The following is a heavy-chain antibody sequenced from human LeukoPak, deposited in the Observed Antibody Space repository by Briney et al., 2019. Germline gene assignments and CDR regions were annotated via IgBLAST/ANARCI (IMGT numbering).Heavy chain of an antibody. V-gene: IGHV3-23*01. J-gene: IGHJ4*02. CDR3: VRDSATGDLGY. CDR2: VSDGGGNT. D-gene: IGHD7-27*01. CDR1: GFTFSSYP. Sequence: GESLRLSCAASGFTFSSYPMSWVRQAPGKGLEWVSAVSDGGGNTYYADSVKGRFTISRDNSKKTLNLQMNSLRAEDTAVYYCVRDSATGDLGYWGQGTLVTVSS.